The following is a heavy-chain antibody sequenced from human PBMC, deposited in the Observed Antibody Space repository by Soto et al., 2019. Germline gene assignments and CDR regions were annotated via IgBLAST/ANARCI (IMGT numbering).Heavy chain of an antibody. D-gene: IGHD6-6*01. CDR2: ISAYNGNT. Sequence: ASVKVSCKASGYTFTSYGISWVRQAPGQGLEWMGWISAYNGNTNYAQKLQGRVTVTTDTSTSTAYMELRSLRSDDTAVYYCARDLSRVPEYSSSSGYWGQGTLVTVSS. J-gene: IGHJ4*02. V-gene: IGHV1-18*01. CDR1: GYTFTSYG. CDR3: ARDLSRVPEYSSSSGY.